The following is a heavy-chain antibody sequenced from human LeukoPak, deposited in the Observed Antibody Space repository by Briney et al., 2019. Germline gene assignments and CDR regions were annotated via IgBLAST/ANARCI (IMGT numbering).Heavy chain of an antibody. CDR1: GFTFSSYW. D-gene: IGHD6-13*01. V-gene: IGHV3-7*01. CDR3: GRVAAAGIDC. J-gene: IGHJ4*02. Sequence: GGSLRLSCAASGFTFSSYWMSWVRQAPGKGLEWVDNIKQDGSEKYYVDSVKGRFTISRDNAKNSLYLQVNSLRAEDTAVYYCGRVAAAGIDCWGQGTLVTVSS. CDR2: IKQDGSEK.